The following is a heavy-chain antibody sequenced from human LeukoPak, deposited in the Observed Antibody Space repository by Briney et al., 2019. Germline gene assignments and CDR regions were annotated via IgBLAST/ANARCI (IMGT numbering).Heavy chain of an antibody. CDR2: IYYSGST. CDR3: ARYTPTRDYFDY. J-gene: IGHJ4*02. Sequence: SETLSLTCAVYGGSFSGYYWSWIRQPPGKGLEWIGYIYYSGSTNYNPSLKSRVTISVDTSKNQFSLKLSSVTAADTAVYYCARYTPTRDYFDYWGQGTLVTVSS. V-gene: IGHV4-59*01. D-gene: IGHD2-2*02. CDR1: GGSFSGYY.